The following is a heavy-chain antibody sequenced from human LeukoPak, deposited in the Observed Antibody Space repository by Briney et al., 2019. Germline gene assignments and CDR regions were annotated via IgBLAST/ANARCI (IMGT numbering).Heavy chain of an antibody. CDR1: GGSISSGGYY. V-gene: IGHV4-31*03. J-gene: IGHJ4*02. D-gene: IGHD3-22*01. CDR2: IYYSGST. Sequence: SETLSLTCTVSGGSISSGGYYWSWIRQHPGKGLEWIGYIYYSGSTYYNPSLKGRVTISVDTSKNQFSLKLSSVTAADTAVYYCARSSSGYYNFDYWGQGTLVTVSS. CDR3: ARSSSGYYNFDY.